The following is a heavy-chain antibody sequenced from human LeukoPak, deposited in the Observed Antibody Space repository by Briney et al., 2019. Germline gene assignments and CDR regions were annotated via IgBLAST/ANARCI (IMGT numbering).Heavy chain of an antibody. V-gene: IGHV3-73*01. CDR2: IRSKANGYAT. Sequence: GGPLRLSCAASGFTFSGSAMHWVRQASGKGLEWVGRIRSKANGYATAYAASVKGRFTISRDDSKNTAYLQMNSLKTEDTAVHYCTRRLGNWGQGTLVAVSS. CDR1: GFTFSGSA. J-gene: IGHJ4*02. CDR3: TRRLGN.